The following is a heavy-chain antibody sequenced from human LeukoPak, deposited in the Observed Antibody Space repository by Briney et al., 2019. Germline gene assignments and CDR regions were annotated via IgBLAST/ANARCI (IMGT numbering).Heavy chain of an antibody. J-gene: IGHJ3*01. CDR2: IYSGGDT. Sequence: GGSLRLSCAASGFTVSTNYMSWVRQAPGKGLEWVSVIYSGGDTYYADSVKGRFIISRDNSKNTLYLRMNSLRTEDTAVYYCARDQPLEHWGQGTMVTVSS. CDR1: GFTVSTNY. D-gene: IGHD3-3*01. V-gene: IGHV3-66*02. CDR3: ARDQPLEH.